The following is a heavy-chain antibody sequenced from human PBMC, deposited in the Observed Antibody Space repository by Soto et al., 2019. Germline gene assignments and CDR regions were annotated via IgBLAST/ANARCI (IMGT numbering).Heavy chain of an antibody. D-gene: IGHD2-8*02. CDR3: ARGDWWLFDY. J-gene: IGHJ4*02. CDR2: INAGNGNT. CDR1: GHTFTSYA. Sequence: QVQLVQSGAEEKKPGASVKVSCKASGHTFTSYAIHWVRQAPGQRLEWMGWINAGNGNTKYSQKFQGRVTITRDTSASSAYMELSSLKSEDTDVYYCARGDWWLFDYWGQGTLVTVSS. V-gene: IGHV1-3*05.